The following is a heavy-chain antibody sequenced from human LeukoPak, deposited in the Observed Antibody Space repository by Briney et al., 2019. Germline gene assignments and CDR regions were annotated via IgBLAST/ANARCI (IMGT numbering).Heavy chain of an antibody. CDR3: AKLREWELPDLFDY. Sequence: PGGSLRLSCAASGFTFSTYAMNWVRQAPGKGLEWVSAISGSGAKTYYADFVKGRFTISRDNSKNTLYLQMNSLRAEDTAVYYCAKLREWELPDLFDYWGQGTLVTVSS. CDR2: ISGSGAKT. CDR1: GFTFSTYA. D-gene: IGHD1-26*01. J-gene: IGHJ4*02. V-gene: IGHV3-23*01.